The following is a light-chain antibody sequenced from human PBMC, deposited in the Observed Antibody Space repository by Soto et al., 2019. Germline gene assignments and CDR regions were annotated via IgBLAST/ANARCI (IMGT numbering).Light chain of an antibody. CDR3: SSYTTSSTR. V-gene: IGLV2-14*01. J-gene: IGLJ2*01. CDR1: SSV. CDR2: EVI. Sequence: ALTQPASVSGSPGQSITISCTGASSVSWYQHHPGKGPKLVIYEVINRPSGISNRFSGSKSGNTASLTISGLQAEDEADYYCSSYTTSSTRFGGGTKLTVL.